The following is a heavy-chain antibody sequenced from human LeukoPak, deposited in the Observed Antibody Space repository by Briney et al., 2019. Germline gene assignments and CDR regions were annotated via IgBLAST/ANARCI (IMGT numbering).Heavy chain of an antibody. CDR1: GYTFTSYA. J-gene: IGHJ4*02. CDR3: ARATPGYSYGADY. CDR2: IIPIFGTA. Sequence: SVKLSCKASGYTFTSYAISWVRQAPGQGLEWMGRIIPIFGTANYAQKFQGRVTITTDESTSTAYMELSSLRSEDTAVYYCARATPGYSYGADYWGQGTLVTVSS. V-gene: IGHV1-69*05. D-gene: IGHD5-18*01.